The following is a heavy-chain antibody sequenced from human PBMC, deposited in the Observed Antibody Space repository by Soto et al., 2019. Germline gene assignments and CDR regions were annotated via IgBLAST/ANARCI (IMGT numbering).Heavy chain of an antibody. CDR1: GGTFSSYA. J-gene: IGHJ4*02. CDR2: IIPIFGTA. D-gene: IGHD4-4*01. Sequence: QVQLVQSGAEVKKPGSSVKVSCKASGGTFSSYAISWVRQAPGQGLEWMGGIIPIFGTADYAQKFQGRVTITAHESTSADYMELSSLRSEDTAVYYCARDGGVYDYSPFDYWGQGTLVTVSS. CDR3: ARDGGVYDYSPFDY. V-gene: IGHV1-69*12.